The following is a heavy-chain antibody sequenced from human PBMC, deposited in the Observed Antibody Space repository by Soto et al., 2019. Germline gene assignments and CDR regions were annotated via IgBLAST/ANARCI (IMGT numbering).Heavy chain of an antibody. CDR2: ISAYNGNT. J-gene: IGHJ4*02. D-gene: IGHD2-21*01. CDR3: ARVGEVRYCGFKYYFAY. CDR1: GYTFTSYS. V-gene: IGHV1-18*01. Sequence: GASVKVSCKASGYTFTSYSISWVRQAPGQGLEKMGWISAYNGNTNYAQNLQGRVTMTTDTSTSTAYMELRSLRSDDTAVYYYARVGEVRYCGFKYYFAYWGQGTLVTVFS.